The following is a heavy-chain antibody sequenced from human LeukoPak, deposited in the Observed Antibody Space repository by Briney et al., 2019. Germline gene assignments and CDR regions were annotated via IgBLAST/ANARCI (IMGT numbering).Heavy chain of an antibody. J-gene: IGHJ5*02. CDR1: GFTFDDYA. CDR2: ISWNSGSI. CDR3: ARAPYYDFWSGMAHNWFDP. D-gene: IGHD3-3*01. V-gene: IGHV3-9*01. Sequence: GGSLRLSCAASGFTFDDYAMHWVRQAPGKGLEWVSGISWNSGSIGYADSVKGRFTISRDNSKNTLYLQMNSLRAEDTAVYYCARAPYYDFWSGMAHNWFDPWGQGTLVTVSS.